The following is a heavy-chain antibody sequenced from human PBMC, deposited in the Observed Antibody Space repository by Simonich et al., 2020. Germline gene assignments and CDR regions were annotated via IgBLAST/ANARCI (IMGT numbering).Heavy chain of an antibody. CDR1: GGSISSYY. V-gene: IGHV4-59*01. CDR3: ARGRLYFDY. CDR2: IYYSGST. D-gene: IGHD2-15*01. Sequence: QVQLQESGPGLVKPSETLSLTCTVSGGSISSYYWSWIRQPPGKGLEWIGYIYYSGSTHYNPSLKSRVTISVDTSKNQFSLKLSSVTAADTAVYYCARGRLYFDYWGQGTLVTVSS. J-gene: IGHJ4*02.